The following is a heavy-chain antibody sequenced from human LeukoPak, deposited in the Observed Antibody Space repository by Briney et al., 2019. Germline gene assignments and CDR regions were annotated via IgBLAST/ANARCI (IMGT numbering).Heavy chain of an antibody. Sequence: SETLSLTCTVSGGSISSYYWSWIRQPPGKGLEWIGYIYYSGSTNYNPSLKSRVTISVDTSKNQFSLKLSSVTAADTAVYYCARDVDDFWSGYYRGRNMDVWGKGTTVTVSS. J-gene: IGHJ6*04. V-gene: IGHV4-59*12. D-gene: IGHD3-3*01. CDR1: GGSISSYY. CDR3: ARDVDDFWSGYYRGRNMDV. CDR2: IYYSGST.